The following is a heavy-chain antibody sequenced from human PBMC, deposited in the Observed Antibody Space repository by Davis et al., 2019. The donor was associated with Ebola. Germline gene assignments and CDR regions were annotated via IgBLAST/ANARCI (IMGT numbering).Heavy chain of an antibody. J-gene: IGHJ6*02. V-gene: IGHV4-59*01. CDR1: GASIGTGY. CDR2: IYYSGST. Sequence: SETLSLTCTVSGASIGTGYWSWIRQPPGKGLEWIGYIYYSGSTKYNPSLKSRVAISLDTSKNQISVKVNSVSAADTAVYYCARFRDYYYAMDVWGQGTTVTVS. CDR3: ARFRDYYYAMDV.